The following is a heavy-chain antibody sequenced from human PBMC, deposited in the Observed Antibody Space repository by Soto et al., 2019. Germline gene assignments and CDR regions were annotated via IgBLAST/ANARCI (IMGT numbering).Heavy chain of an antibody. V-gene: IGHV4-4*02. CDR3: ARSAGWYAVHS. Sequence: QVQLQESGPGLVKPSGTLSLTCAVSGDSVSRNYYWCWVRQPPGKGLEWIGEIYHTGTTNYNPSLKSRVTISVDKSNNQFSLDLSSVTAADTAVYYCARSAGWYAVHSWGPGTLVTVSS. CDR1: GDSVSRNYY. J-gene: IGHJ4*02. CDR2: IYHTGTT. D-gene: IGHD6-19*01.